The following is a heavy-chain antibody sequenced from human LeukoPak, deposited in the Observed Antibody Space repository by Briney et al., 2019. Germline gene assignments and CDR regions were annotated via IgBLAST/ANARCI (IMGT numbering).Heavy chain of an antibody. J-gene: IGHJ1*01. V-gene: IGHV4-34*01. D-gene: IGHD3-10*01. Sequence: SETLSLTCAVYGGSFSGYYWSWIRQPPGKGLEWIGEINHSGSTNYNPSLKSRVTISVDTSKNQFSLKLSSVTAADTAVYYCARGVRWLGELKYFQHWGQGTLVTVSS. CDR3: ARGVRWLGELKYFQH. CDR1: GGSFSGYY. CDR2: INHSGST.